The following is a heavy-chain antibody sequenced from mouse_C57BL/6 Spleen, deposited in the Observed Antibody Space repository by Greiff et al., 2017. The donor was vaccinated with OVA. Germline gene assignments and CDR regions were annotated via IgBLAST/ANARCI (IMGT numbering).Heavy chain of an antibody. V-gene: IGHV1-26*01. Sequence: EVQLQQSGPELVKPGASVKISCKASGYTFTDYYMNWVKQSHGKSLEWIGDINPNNGGTSYNQKFKGKATLTVDKSSSTAYMELRSLTSEESAVYYCARSDGSPWFAYWGQGTLVTVSA. CDR3: ARSDGSPWFAY. CDR2: INPNNGGT. J-gene: IGHJ3*01. CDR1: GYTFTDYY. D-gene: IGHD1-1*01.